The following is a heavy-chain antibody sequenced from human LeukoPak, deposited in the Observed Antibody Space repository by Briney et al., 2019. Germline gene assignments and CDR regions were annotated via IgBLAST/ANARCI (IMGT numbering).Heavy chain of an antibody. CDR3: ARLSGRVVCSAGSCYIDS. CDR1: GYRFTSDW. Sequence: GESLKISCKGSGYRFTSDWIGWVRQMPGKGLEWMGIIYPGDSDTRYSPSFQGQVTISADKSVNTAYLQWSSLKASDTAMYYCARLSGRVVCSAGSCYIDSWGQGALVTVSS. J-gene: IGHJ4*02. CDR2: IYPGDSDT. D-gene: IGHD2-15*01. V-gene: IGHV5-51*01.